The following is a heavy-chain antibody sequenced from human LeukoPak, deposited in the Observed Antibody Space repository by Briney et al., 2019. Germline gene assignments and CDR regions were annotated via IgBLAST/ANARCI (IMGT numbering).Heavy chain of an antibody. Sequence: GGSLRLSCAASGFTFSSYAMHWVRQAPGKGLEWVAVISYDGSNKYYADSVKGRFTISRDNSKNTLYLQMNSLRAEDTAVYYCARDPTTVTTGDWFDHWGQGTLVTVSS. CDR1: GFTFSSYA. V-gene: IGHV3-30*04. D-gene: IGHD4-17*01. CDR2: ISYDGSNK. J-gene: IGHJ5*02. CDR3: ARDPTTVTTGDWFDH.